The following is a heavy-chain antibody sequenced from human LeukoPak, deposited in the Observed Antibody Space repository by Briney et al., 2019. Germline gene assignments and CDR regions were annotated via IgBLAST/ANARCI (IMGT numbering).Heavy chain of an antibody. D-gene: IGHD2-2*01. CDR3: ARDLSTSAFDP. Sequence: SQTLSLTCTVSGGSISSGSYYWSWIRQPAGKGLEWIGRIYTSGSTNYNPSLKSRVTISVDTSKNQFSLKLSSVTAADTAVYYCARDLSTSAFDPWGQGTLVTVSS. CDR2: IYTSGST. V-gene: IGHV4-61*02. CDR1: GGSISSGSYY. J-gene: IGHJ5*02.